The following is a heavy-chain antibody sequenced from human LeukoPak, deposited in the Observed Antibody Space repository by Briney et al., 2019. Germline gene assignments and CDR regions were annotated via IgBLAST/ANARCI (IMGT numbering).Heavy chain of an antibody. CDR3: ARDQGGGFGELILLYGWFDP. CDR2: ISSSSSYI. J-gene: IGHJ5*02. D-gene: IGHD3-10*01. Sequence: PGGSLRLSCAASGFTFSSYSMNWVRQAPGKGLEWVSSISSSSSYIYYADSVKGRFTISRDNAKNSLYLQMNSLRAEDTAVYYCARDQGGGFGELILLYGWFDPWGQGTLVTVSS. V-gene: IGHV3-21*01. CDR1: GFTFSSYS.